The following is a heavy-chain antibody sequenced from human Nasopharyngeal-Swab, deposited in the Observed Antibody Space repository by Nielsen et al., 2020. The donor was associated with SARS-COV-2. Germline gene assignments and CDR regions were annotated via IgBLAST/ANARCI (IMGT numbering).Heavy chain of an antibody. D-gene: IGHD3-3*01. Sequence: WVRQAPGQGLEWMGWINAGNGNTKYSQKFQGRVTITRDTSASTAYMELSSLRSEDTAVYYCARDQYYDFWSGCSRGLGWFDPWGQGTLVTVSS. CDR2: INAGNGNT. V-gene: IGHV1-3*01. CDR3: ARDQYYDFWSGCSRGLGWFDP. J-gene: IGHJ5*02.